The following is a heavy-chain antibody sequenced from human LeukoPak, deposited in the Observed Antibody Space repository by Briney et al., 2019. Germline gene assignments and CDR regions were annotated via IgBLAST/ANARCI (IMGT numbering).Heavy chain of an antibody. CDR2: INHSGNT. Sequence: SETLSLTCSVNGGSFSGYYWSWIRQPPGKGLEWIGEINHSGNTNYNPSLKSRVTISGDTSKNQFSLKLSSVTAADAAVYYCETSSSATIDYFYDYIDVWGKGTTVTVSS. CDR1: GGSFSGYY. CDR3: ETSSSATIDYFYDYIDV. D-gene: IGHD2-15*01. V-gene: IGHV4-34*01. J-gene: IGHJ6*03.